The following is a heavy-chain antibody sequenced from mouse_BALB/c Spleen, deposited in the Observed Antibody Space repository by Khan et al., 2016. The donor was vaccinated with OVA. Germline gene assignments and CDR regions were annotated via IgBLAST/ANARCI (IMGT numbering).Heavy chain of an antibody. CDR1: GFNFSSYG. CDR3: TRAYYGNDYYAMDN. Sequence: EVQLVESGGDLVKPGGSLKLSCAASGFNFSSYGMSWVRQTPDKRLEWVASISRGGGYTYYADSVKGRFTISRDNAKNTLYLQMSSLKSEDTAMFYCTRAYYGNDYYAMDNWVQGTSVTVSS. D-gene: IGHD2-9*01. V-gene: IGHV5-6*01. CDR2: ISRGGGYT. J-gene: IGHJ4*01.